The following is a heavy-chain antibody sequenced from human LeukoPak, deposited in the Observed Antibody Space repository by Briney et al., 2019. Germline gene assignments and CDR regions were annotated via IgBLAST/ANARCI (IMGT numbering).Heavy chain of an antibody. Sequence: NTSETLSLTCTVSGGSICSHYWSWIRQPPGKSLEWVGHIYYSGSTNYNPSLNSRVTISVDTSKNQFSLKLSSVTAADTAVYYCARTHSYFDSSGYFDYWGQGTLVTVSS. CDR3: ARTHSYFDSSGYFDY. V-gene: IGHV4-59*11. CDR2: IYYSGST. J-gene: IGHJ4*02. D-gene: IGHD3-22*01. CDR1: GGSICSHY.